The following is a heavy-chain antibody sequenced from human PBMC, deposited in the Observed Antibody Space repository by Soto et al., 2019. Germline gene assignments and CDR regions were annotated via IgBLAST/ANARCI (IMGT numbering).Heavy chain of an antibody. V-gene: IGHV3-23*01. CDR2: ISGSGGST. Sequence: GGSLRLSCAASGFTFSSYAMSWVRQAPGKGLEWVSAISGSGGSTYYADSVKGRFTISRDNSKNTLYLQMNSLRAEDTAVYYCATFYGRNAYDYIWGSYRYGGGLGGHFDYWGQGTLVTVSS. CDR1: GFTFSSYA. D-gene: IGHD3-16*02. CDR3: ATFYGRNAYDYIWGSYRYGGGLGGHFDY. J-gene: IGHJ4*02.